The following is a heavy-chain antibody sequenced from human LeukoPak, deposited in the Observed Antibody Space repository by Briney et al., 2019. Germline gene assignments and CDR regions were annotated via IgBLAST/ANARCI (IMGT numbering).Heavy chain of an antibody. Sequence: GASVTVSCKASGYTFTGYYMHWVRPAPGQGLEWMGWINPNSGGTNYAQKFQGRVTMTRDTSISTAYMELSRLRSDDTAVYYCARDKSDSGSYSFDYWGQGTLVTVSS. CDR1: GYTFTGYY. D-gene: IGHD1-26*01. CDR3: ARDKSDSGSYSFDY. J-gene: IGHJ4*02. CDR2: INPNSGGT. V-gene: IGHV1-2*02.